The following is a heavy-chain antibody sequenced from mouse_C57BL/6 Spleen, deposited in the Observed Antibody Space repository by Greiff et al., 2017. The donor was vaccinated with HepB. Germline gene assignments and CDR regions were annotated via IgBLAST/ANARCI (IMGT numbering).Heavy chain of an antibody. V-gene: IGHV5-17*01. Sequence: EVMLVESGGGLVKAGGSLKLSCAASGFTFSDYGMHWVRQAPEKGLEWVAYISSGSSTIYYADTVKGRFTISRDNAKNTLFLQMTSLRSEDTAMYYCARESWDGDFDYWGQGTTLTVSS. D-gene: IGHD4-1*01. CDR2: ISSGSSTI. J-gene: IGHJ2*01. CDR1: GFTFSDYG. CDR3: ARESWDGDFDY.